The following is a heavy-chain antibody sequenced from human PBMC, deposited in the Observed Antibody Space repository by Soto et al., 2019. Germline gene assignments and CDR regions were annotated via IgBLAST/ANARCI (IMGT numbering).Heavy chain of an antibody. J-gene: IGHJ4*02. CDR2: LNQDGSEK. CDR1: GLTFSGRW. V-gene: IGHV3-7*04. CDR3: AGGGGWLFGH. Sequence: VQVVESGGGLVQPGGSLRLSCAASGLTFSGRWMNWVRQAPGKGLEWVANLNQDGSEKNYVESVKGRFTISKDNSQNSMYLQMNSLRVEDTAVYYGAGGGGWLFGHWGQGTLVTVSS. D-gene: IGHD5-12*01.